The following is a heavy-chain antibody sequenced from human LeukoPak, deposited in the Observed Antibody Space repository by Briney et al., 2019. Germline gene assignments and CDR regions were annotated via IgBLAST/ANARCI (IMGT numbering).Heavy chain of an antibody. J-gene: IGHJ5*02. D-gene: IGHD5-12*01. Sequence: PSETLSLTCTVSGDSISSRTSDFWGWIRQSPGKGLEWIAEISYIGTTFYNPSLKSRVTISVDTSKNQFSLKLSSVTAADTAVYYCARGLTKRGYSGYGSMDRRNWFDPWGQGTLVTVSP. V-gene: IGHV4-39*07. CDR2: ISYIGTT. CDR1: GDSISSRTSDF. CDR3: ARGLTKRGYSGYGSMDRRNWFDP.